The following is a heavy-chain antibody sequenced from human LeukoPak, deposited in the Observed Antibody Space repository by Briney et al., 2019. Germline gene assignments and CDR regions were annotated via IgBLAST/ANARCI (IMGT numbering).Heavy chain of an antibody. D-gene: IGHD2-2*01. CDR3: ATYCSSTSCYPPGGDYYYYYGMDV. J-gene: IGHJ6*02. CDR2: ISAYNGNT. V-gene: IGHV1-18*01. Sequence: ASVKVSCKASGYTFTSYGISWVRQAPGQGLEWMGWISAYNGNTNYAQKFQGRVTITADESTSTAYMELSSLRSEDTAVYYCATYCSSTSCYPPGGDYYYYYGMDVWGQGTTVTVSS. CDR1: GYTFTSYG.